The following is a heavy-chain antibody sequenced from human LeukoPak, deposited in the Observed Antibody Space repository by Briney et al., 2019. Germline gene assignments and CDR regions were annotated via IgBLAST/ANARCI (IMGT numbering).Heavy chain of an antibody. V-gene: IGHV1-69*05. CDR2: IIPIFGTA. CDR1: GGTFSSYA. J-gene: IGHJ4*02. CDR3: AREPIVLMVYAAYYFDY. D-gene: IGHD2-8*01. Sequence: ASVKVSCKASGGTFSSYAISWVRQAPGQGLEWMGRIIPIFGTANYAQKFQGRVTITTDESTSTAYMELSSLRSEDTAVYYCAREPIVLMVYAAYYFDYWGQGTLVAVSS.